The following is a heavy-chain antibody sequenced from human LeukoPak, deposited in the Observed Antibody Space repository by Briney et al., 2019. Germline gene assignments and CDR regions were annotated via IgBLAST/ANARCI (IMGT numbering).Heavy chain of an antibody. V-gene: IGHV3-74*01. D-gene: IGHD6-13*01. CDR3: GKEIGSRDDD. Sequence: PGGSLRLSCAASGFTFSGYYMFWVRQVPGKGLMWVAHINGFGTEATYADTVKGRFTISRDNAKNSLFLQMNSLRTEDTALYYCGKEIGSRDDDWGQGTLVTVSS. J-gene: IGHJ4*02. CDR2: INGFGTEA. CDR1: GFTFSGYY.